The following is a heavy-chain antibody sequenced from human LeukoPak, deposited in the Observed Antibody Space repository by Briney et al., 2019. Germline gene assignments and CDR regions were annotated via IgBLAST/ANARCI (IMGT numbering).Heavy chain of an antibody. J-gene: IGHJ4*02. CDR3: AKDGSGI. V-gene: IGHV3-23*01. CDR2: ISGSGGST. D-gene: IGHD3-10*01. CDR1: GFTFSSDA. Sequence: GGSLRLSCAASGFTFSSDAMSWVRQSPGKGLEWVSAISGSGGSTYYSDSVEGRFTISRDNSKNTRYLQMNTLRHQDTAVYYCAKDGSGIWGQGSLVTVSS.